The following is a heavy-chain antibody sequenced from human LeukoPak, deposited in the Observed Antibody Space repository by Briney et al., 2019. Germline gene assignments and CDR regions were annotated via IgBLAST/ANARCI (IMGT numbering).Heavy chain of an antibody. CDR1: GGSFSGYY. V-gene: IGHV4-34*01. Sequence: SETLSLTCAVYGGSFSGYYWSWIRQPPGKGLEWIGEINHSGSTNYNPSLKSRVTISVDTSKNQFSLKLSSVTAADTAVYYCARDGLRFLEWSPYYYYGMDVWGQGTTVTVSS. D-gene: IGHD3-3*01. CDR3: ARDGLRFLEWSPYYYYGMDV. J-gene: IGHJ6*02. CDR2: INHSGST.